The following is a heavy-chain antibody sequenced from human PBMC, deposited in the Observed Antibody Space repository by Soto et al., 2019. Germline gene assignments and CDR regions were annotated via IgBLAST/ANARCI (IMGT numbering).Heavy chain of an antibody. Sequence: GGSLRLSCAASGFTFSSYAMSWVRQAPGKGLEWVSAISGSGGSTYYADSVKGRFTISRDNSKNTLYLQMNSLRAEDTAVYYCAKAGFLEWLSNYYYYGMDVWGQGTTVTVSS. CDR2: ISGSGGST. D-gene: IGHD3-3*01. CDR1: GFTFSSYA. V-gene: IGHV3-23*01. CDR3: AKAGFLEWLSNYYYYGMDV. J-gene: IGHJ6*02.